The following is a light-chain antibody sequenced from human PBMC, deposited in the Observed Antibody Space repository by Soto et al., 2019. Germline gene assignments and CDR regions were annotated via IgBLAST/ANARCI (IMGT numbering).Light chain of an antibody. V-gene: IGLV2-14*01. J-gene: IGLJ2*01. Sequence: QSALTQPASVSGYPGQSITISCTGTSSDVGGYNYVSWYQQHPGKAPKLMIYDVSNRPSGVSNRFSGSKSGNTASLTISGLQAEDESDYYCSSYKSSSTLFGGGTKLTVL. CDR3: SSYKSSSTL. CDR1: SSDVGGYNY. CDR2: DVS.